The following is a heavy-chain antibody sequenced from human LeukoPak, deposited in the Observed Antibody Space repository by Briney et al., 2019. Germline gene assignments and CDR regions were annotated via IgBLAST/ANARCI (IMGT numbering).Heavy chain of an antibody. CDR1: GFTFSSYW. D-gene: IGHD6-13*01. CDR3: ARDEGIAAAANPPFDY. Sequence: RLGGSLRLSCAASGFTFSSYWMSWVRQAPGKGLEWVANIRQDGSEKYYVDSAKGRFTISRDNAKNSLYLQMNSLRAEDTAVYYCARDEGIAAAANPPFDYWGQGTLVTVSS. V-gene: IGHV3-7*01. CDR2: IRQDGSEK. J-gene: IGHJ4*02.